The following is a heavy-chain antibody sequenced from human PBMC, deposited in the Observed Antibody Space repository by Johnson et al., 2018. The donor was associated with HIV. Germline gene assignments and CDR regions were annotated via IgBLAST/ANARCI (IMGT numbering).Heavy chain of an antibody. CDR2: LNWTGGSS. J-gene: IGHJ3*02. CDR1: GFTFDDYG. D-gene: IGHD2-15*01. Sequence: VQLVESGGGVVRPGGSLRLSCAASGFTFDDYGMSWVRQAPGKGLEWVSGLNWTGGSSGYAYSVTGKFTISRDNSKNTLYLQINSLRAEDTAVYYCAREGVVGVKDGFIWGQGTMVTVSS. CDR3: AREGVVGVKDGFI. V-gene: IGHV3-20*04.